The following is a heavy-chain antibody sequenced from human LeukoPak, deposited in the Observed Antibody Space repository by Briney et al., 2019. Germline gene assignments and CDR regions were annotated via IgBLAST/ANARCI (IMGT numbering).Heavy chain of an antibody. CDR3: ARAAAGTIDYYYYYGMDV. J-gene: IGHJ6*02. CDR1: GGSISSYS. D-gene: IGHD6-13*01. V-gene: IGHV4-59*08. Sequence: SETLSLTCTVSGGSISSYSWSWIRQPPGKGLEWVGYIYYSGSTNYNPSLKSRVTISVDTSKNQFSLKLSSVTAADTAVYYCARAAAGTIDYYYYYGMDVWGQGATVTVSS. CDR2: IYYSGST.